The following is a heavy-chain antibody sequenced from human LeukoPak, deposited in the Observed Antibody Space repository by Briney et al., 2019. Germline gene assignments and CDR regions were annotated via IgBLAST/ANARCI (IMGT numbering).Heavy chain of an antibody. V-gene: IGHV1-8*01. J-gene: IGHJ6*03. CDR2: MNPNSGNT. Sequence: ASVKVSCKASGYTFTSYDINWVRQATGQGLEWMGWMNPNSGNTGDAQKCQGRVAITRNTSITTAKRELSSLRSEDTAVYYCASRFSSSWYRYYYYYMDVWGKGTTVTVSS. D-gene: IGHD6-13*01. CDR1: GYTFTSYD. CDR3: ASRFSSSWYRYYYYYMDV.